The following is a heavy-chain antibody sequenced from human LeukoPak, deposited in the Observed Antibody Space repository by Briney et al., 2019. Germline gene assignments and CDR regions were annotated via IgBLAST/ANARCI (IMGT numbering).Heavy chain of an antibody. CDR3: ARKWLTRGGMDV. D-gene: IGHD5-24*01. CDR1: GGSFSGYY. Sequence: SETLSLTCTVYGGSFSGYYWSWIRQPPGKGLEWIGEINHSGSTNYNPSLKSRVTISVDTSKNQFSLKLSSVTAADTAVYYCARKWLTRGGMDVWGKGTTVTVSS. CDR2: INHSGST. J-gene: IGHJ6*04. V-gene: IGHV4-34*01.